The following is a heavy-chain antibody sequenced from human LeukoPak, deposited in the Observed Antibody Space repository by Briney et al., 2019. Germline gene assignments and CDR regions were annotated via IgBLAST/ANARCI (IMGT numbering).Heavy chain of an antibody. CDR2: IYHSGST. Sequence: SETLSLTCTVSGGSISSSSYYWGWIRQPPGKGLEWIGEIYHSGSTNYNPSLKSRVTISADTSKNQFSLKLSSVTAADTAVYYCARGLHSRSSGRRFDVFEIWGQGTMVTVSS. V-gene: IGHV4-39*07. J-gene: IGHJ3*02. D-gene: IGHD6-6*01. CDR1: GGSISSSSYY. CDR3: ARGLHSRSSGRRFDVFEI.